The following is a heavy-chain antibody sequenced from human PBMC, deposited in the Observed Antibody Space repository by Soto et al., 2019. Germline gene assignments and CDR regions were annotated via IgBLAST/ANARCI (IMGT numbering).Heavy chain of an antibody. CDR1: GFTFSSYA. J-gene: IGHJ3*02. CDR3: ARVQRRFGEGYDAFDI. V-gene: IGHV3-30-3*01. D-gene: IGHD3-10*01. CDR2: ISYDGSNK. Sequence: QVQLVESGGGVVQPGRSLRLSCAASGFTFSSYAMHWVRQAPGKGLEWVAVISYDGSNKYYADSVKGRFTISRDNSMNTLYLQMNSLRAEDTAVYYCARVQRRFGEGYDAFDIWGQGTMVTVSS.